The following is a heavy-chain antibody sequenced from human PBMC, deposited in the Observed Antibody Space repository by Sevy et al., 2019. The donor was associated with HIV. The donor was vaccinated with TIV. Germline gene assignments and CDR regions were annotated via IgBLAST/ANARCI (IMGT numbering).Heavy chain of an antibody. D-gene: IGHD2-21*01. V-gene: IGHV4-30-4*01. CDR1: GGSISSDDYY. J-gene: IGHJ4*02. Sequence: SETLSLTCTVSGGSISSDDYYWSWIRQPPGKGLEWIGYIFYSGSTYYNPSLKSQVTIPGGTSKNQFSLKLSSVTAADTAVYYCARSRAGWGSHFFDYWGQGTLVTVSS. CDR2: IFYSGST. CDR3: ARSRAGWGSHFFDY.